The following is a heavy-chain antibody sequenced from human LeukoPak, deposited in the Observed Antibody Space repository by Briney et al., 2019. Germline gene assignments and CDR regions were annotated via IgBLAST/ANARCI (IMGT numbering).Heavy chain of an antibody. J-gene: IGHJ4*02. V-gene: IGHV3-23*01. CDR3: ARSLTKVRGYDY. CDR2: ISGSGGTT. CDR1: GFTFSSYG. Sequence: GGSLRLSCAASGFTFSSYGMSWVRQAPGKGLEWVSGISGSGGTTYYADSVKGRFTISRDNSKNTVYLHMNSLRTEDTAMYYCARSLTKVRGYDYWGQGTLVTVSS. D-gene: IGHD3-10*01.